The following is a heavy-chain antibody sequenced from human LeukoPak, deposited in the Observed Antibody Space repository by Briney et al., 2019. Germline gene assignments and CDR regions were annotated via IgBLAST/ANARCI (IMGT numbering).Heavy chain of an antibody. CDR2: IFNRGNT. CDR3: VIMGGITMIRGVLSAFDI. J-gene: IGHJ3*02. D-gene: IGHD3-10*01. Sequence: SETLSLTCAVSGGSSSSYSWSWIRQPPRKGLEWIGCIFNRGNTHYNPSLTSRVTLSVGTSTNTFSLKLSSVTAADTAVCNCVIMGGITMIRGVLSAFDIWGQGTMVTVSS. CDR1: GGSSSSYS. V-gene: IGHV4-59*01.